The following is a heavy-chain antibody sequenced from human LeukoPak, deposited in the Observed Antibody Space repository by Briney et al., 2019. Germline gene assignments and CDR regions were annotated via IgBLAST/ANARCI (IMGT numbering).Heavy chain of an antibody. J-gene: IGHJ4*02. Sequence: SQTLSLTCAISGDSVSSKSVWNWIRQSPSRGLEWLGRIYYRSKWSNDYAVSVKSRITINPDTSKNQFSLQLSSVTAEDTAVYYCARGDQNFDYWGQGTLVTVSS. CDR3: ARGDQNFDY. CDR1: GDSVSSKSV. D-gene: IGHD5-24*01. CDR2: IYYRSKWSN. V-gene: IGHV6-1*01.